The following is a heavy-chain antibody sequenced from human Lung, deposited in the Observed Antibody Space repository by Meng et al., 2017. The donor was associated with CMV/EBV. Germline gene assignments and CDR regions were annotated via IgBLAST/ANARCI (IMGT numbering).Heavy chain of an antibody. CDR1: GFTFSSYA. D-gene: IGHD3-10*01. V-gene: IGHV3-23*01. J-gene: IGHJ4*02. Sequence: GGSLRLXXAASGFTFSSYAMSWVRQAPGKGLEWVSAISGSGGSTYYADSVKGRLTISRDNSKNTLYLQMNSLRAEDTAVYYCAKRLGGLLSSDADLGYWGQGALVTVSS. CDR3: AKRLGGLLSSDADLGY. CDR2: ISGSGGST.